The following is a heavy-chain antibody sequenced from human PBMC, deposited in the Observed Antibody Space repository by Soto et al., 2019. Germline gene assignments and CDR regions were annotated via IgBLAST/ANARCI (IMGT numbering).Heavy chain of an antibody. V-gene: IGHV4-30-4*01. D-gene: IGHD6-19*01. J-gene: IGHJ4*02. CDR2: IYYSGST. Sequence: PSETLSLTCTVSGGSISSGDYYWSWIRQPPGKGLEWIGYIYYSGSTYYNPPLKSRVTISVDTSKNQFSLKLSSVTAADTAVYYCARVSVAGTYSDYFDYWGQGTLVTVSS. CDR3: ARVSVAGTYSDYFDY. CDR1: GGSISSGDYY.